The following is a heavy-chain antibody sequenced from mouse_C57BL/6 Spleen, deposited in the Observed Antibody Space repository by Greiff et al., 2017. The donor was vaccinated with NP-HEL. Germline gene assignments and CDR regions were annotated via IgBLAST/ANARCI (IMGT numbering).Heavy chain of an antibody. J-gene: IGHJ3*01. Sequence: QVQLQQSGPELVKPGASVKISCKASGYAFSSSWMNWVKQRPGKGLEWIGRIYPGDGDTNYNGKFKGKATLTADKSSSTAYMQLSSLTSEDSAVYFCARPPIYYDYDEGFAYWGQGTLVTVSA. V-gene: IGHV1-82*01. CDR1: GYAFSSSW. CDR2: IYPGDGDT. D-gene: IGHD2-4*01. CDR3: ARPPIYYDYDEGFAY.